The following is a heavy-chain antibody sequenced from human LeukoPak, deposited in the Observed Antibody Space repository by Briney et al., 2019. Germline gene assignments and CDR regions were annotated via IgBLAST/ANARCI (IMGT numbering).Heavy chain of an antibody. V-gene: IGHV1-8*03. D-gene: IGHD2-15*01. Sequence: ASVKVSCKASGGTFSNYAISWVRQAPGQGLEWMGWMNPNSGNTGYAQKFQGRVTITRNTSISTAYMELSSLRSEDTAVYYCASCSGGSCYYFDYWGQGTLVTVSS. CDR1: GGTFSNYA. CDR2: MNPNSGNT. CDR3: ASCSGGSCYYFDY. J-gene: IGHJ4*02.